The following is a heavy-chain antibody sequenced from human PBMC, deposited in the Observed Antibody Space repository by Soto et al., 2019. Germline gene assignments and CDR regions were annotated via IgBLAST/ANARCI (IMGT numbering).Heavy chain of an antibody. CDR1: GGFISSYY. V-gene: IGHV4-59*13. CDR2: IYYSGST. J-gene: IGHJ4*02. Sequence: SETLSLTCTVSGGFISSYYWSWIRQPPGKGLEWIGYIYYSGSTNYNPSLKSRVTISVDTSKNQFSLKLSSVTAADTAVYYCVRAGDTVTTWFDYWGQGTLVTVSS. D-gene: IGHD4-4*01. CDR3: VRAGDTVTTWFDY.